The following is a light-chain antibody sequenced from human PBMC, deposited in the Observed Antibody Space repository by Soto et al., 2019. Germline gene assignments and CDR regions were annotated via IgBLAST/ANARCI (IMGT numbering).Light chain of an antibody. CDR2: GAS. CDR3: QQYNNWPLT. CDR1: QSVSNN. Sequence: EKVMTQSPATLSVSLGERATLSCRASQSVSNNLAWYQQKPGQSPRLLIYGASTRATAIPARFSGSGSGTEFTLTISSLQSEDFAVYYCQQYNNWPLTFGGGTKVEL. J-gene: IGKJ4*01. V-gene: IGKV3-15*01.